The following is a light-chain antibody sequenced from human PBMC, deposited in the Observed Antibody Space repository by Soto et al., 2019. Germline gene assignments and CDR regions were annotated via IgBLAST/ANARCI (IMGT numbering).Light chain of an antibody. J-gene: IGKJ1*01. CDR2: GAS. V-gene: IGKV3-15*01. CDR3: QQYHIWPPWT. Sequence: EMVMTQSPATLSVSPGEGATLSCRVSQSIRSNLAWYQQRPGQAPRLLMYGASTRADGIPDRFTGSGSGTEFTLTISRLQSEDFAVYYCQQYHIWPPWTSGQGTKVDIK. CDR1: QSIRSN.